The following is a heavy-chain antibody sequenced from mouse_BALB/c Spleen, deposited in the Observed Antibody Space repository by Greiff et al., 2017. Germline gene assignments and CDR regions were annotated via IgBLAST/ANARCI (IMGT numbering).Heavy chain of an antibody. Sequence: EVQLQESGGGLVQPGGSRKLSCAASGFTFSSFGMHWVRQAPEKGLEWVAYISSGSSTIYYADTVKGRFTISRDNPKNTLFLQMTSLRSEDTAMYYCARETPYAMDYWGQGTSVTVSS. CDR3: ARETPYAMDY. CDR2: ISSGSSTI. V-gene: IGHV5-17*02. J-gene: IGHJ4*01. CDR1: GFTFSSFG.